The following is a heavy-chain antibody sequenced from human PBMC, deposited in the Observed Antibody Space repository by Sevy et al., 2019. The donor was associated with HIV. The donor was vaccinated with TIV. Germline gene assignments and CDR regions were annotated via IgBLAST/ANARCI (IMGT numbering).Heavy chain of an antibody. J-gene: IGHJ6*02. V-gene: IGHV1-18*01. Sequence: ASVKVSCKASGYTFTSYGINWVRQAPGQGLEWMGWISAYSGNTNYAKNLQGRVTMTTDTFTSTAYMELRSLTSDDTAVYYCARDQYDSSGYYYSYYGMDVWGQGTTVTVSS. D-gene: IGHD3-22*01. CDR2: ISAYSGNT. CDR1: GYTFTSYG. CDR3: ARDQYDSSGYYYSYYGMDV.